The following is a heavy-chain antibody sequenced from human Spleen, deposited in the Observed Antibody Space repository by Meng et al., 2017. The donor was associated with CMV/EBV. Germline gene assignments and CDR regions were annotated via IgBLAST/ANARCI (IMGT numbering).Heavy chain of an antibody. CDR3: ARVLSIAMAGNPSDY. J-gene: IGHJ4*02. Sequence: GSLRLSCTVSGGSVSSESYYWSWIRQPPGKGLEWIGYIYHSGATNYNPSLRSRVTLSEDTSRNQFSLKLSSVTAADTAVYYCARVLSIAMAGNPSDYWGQGTLVTVSS. CDR2: IYHSGAT. CDR1: GGSVSSESYY. V-gene: IGHV4-61*01. D-gene: IGHD6-19*01.